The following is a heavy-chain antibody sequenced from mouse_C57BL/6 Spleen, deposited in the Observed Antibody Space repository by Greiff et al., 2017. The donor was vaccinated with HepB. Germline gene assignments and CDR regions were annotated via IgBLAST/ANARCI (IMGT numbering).Heavy chain of an antibody. J-gene: IGHJ4*01. Sequence: EVKLMESGGDLVKPGGSLKLSCAASGFTFSSYGMSWVRQTPDKRLEWVATISSGGSYTYYPDSVKGRFTISRDNAKNTLYLQMSSLKSEDTAMYYCARRGFITTVVAQDYAMDYWGQGTSVTVSS. D-gene: IGHD1-1*01. V-gene: IGHV5-6*02. CDR1: GFTFSSYG. CDR3: ARRGFITTVVAQDYAMDY. CDR2: ISSGGSYT.